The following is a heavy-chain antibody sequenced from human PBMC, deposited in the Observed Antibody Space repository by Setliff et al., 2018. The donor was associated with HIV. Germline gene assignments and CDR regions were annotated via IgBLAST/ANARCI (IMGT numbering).Heavy chain of an antibody. J-gene: IGHJ6*03. CDR3: AGQITMVRGVYHPYYYYYLDV. CDR2: IYYSGST. V-gene: IGHV4-59*08. Sequence: SETLSLTCPVSGGSISSYYWSWIRQPPGKGLEWIGYIYYSGSTNYNPSLKSRVTISVDTSKNQFSLKLSSVTAADTAVYYCAGQITMVRGVYHPYYYYYLDVWGKETTVTVSS. CDR1: GGSISSYY. D-gene: IGHD3-10*01.